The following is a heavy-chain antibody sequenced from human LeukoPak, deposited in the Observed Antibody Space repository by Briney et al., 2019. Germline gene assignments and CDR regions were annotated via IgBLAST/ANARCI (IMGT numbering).Heavy chain of an antibody. CDR2: IYYSGST. Sequence: SETLSLTCTVSGGSISSYYWSWIRQPPGKGLEWIGYIYYSGSTNYNPSLESRVTISVDTSKNQFSLKLSSVTAADTAVYYCARRTYYYDIDYWGQGTLVTVSS. D-gene: IGHD3-22*01. J-gene: IGHJ4*02. CDR3: ARRTYYYDIDY. CDR1: GGSISSYY. V-gene: IGHV4-59*12.